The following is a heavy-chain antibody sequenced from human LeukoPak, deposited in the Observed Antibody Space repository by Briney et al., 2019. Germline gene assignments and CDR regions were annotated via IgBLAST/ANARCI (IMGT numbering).Heavy chain of an antibody. CDR1: GFTFSSYA. CDR2: IRGGGGNT. D-gene: IGHD6-19*01. V-gene: IGHV3-23*01. J-gene: IGHJ4*02. CDR3: AKDGYSSGLTGFDY. Sequence: GGSLRLSCAASGFTFSSYAMSWVRQAPGKGLEWVAAIRGGGGNTYYADSVKGRFTISRDNSKNTLYLQMNSLRAEDTAVYYCAKDGYSSGLTGFDYWGGGTMVTVSS.